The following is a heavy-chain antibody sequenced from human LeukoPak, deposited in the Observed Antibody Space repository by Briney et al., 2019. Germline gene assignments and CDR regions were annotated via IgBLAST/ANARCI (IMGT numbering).Heavy chain of an antibody. CDR1: GFAFSSYE. J-gene: IGHJ3*02. Sequence: PGGSLRLSCAASGFAFSSYEMNWVRQAPGKGLEWVSYISTSVSTIYYGDSVKGRFTISRDNAKNSLFLQMNILRAEDTAVYYCARGSDYGVGAFDIRGQGTMVTVSS. V-gene: IGHV3-48*03. D-gene: IGHD4-17*01. CDR3: ARGSDYGVGAFDI. CDR2: ISTSVSTI.